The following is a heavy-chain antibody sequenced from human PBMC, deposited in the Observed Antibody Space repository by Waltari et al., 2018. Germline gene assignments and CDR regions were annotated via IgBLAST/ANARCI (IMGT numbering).Heavy chain of an antibody. V-gene: IGHV1-69*12. Sequence: QVQLVQSGAEVKKPGSSVKVSCKASGGTFSSYAISWVRQAPGQGLEWMGEISPIVGTANYAQKFQGRVTITADESTSTAYMELSSLRSEDTAVYYCARGVRKQLGYYYYMDVWGKGTTVTISS. D-gene: IGHD6-13*01. CDR2: ISPIVGTA. J-gene: IGHJ6*03. CDR3: ARGVRKQLGYYYYMDV. CDR1: GGTFSSYA.